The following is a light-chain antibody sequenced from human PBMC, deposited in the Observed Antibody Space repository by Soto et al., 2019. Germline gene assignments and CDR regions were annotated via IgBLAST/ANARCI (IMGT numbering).Light chain of an antibody. Sequence: VTPSPFTLSLPQGKSASLSCRASQSLSSSSLAWYQQKPGQAPRLLISGASSRAADIPDRFSGSGSGTDFTLTINSLEPEDFAVYYCPQYDSSPRTFGQGTKVDI. CDR1: QSLSSSS. CDR2: GAS. CDR3: PQYDSSPRT. V-gene: IGKV3-20*01. J-gene: IGKJ1*01.